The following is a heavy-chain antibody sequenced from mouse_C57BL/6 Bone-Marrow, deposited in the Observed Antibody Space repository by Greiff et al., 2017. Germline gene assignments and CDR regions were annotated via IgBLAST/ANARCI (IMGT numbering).Heavy chain of an antibody. CDR2: IDPSDSYT. CDR3: ARGDGSSYSLYFDD. Sequence: VQLQQPGAELVKPGASVKLSCKASGYTFTSYWMQWVKQRPGQGLEWIGEIDPSDSYTNYNQKFKGKATLTVDTSSSTAYMQLSSLTSEVSAVYYCARGDGSSYSLYFDDWGQGTTLTVCS. D-gene: IGHD1-1*01. J-gene: IGHJ2*01. CDR1: GYTFTSYW. V-gene: IGHV1-50*01.